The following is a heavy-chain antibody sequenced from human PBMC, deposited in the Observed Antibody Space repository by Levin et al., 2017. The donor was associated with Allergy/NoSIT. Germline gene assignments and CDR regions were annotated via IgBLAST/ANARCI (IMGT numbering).Heavy chain of an antibody. CDR2: IKGDESEI. D-gene: IGHD2-8*01. CDR3: ARYLPRPASALGY. J-gene: IGHJ4*02. CDR1: GFSFSNYW. Sequence: GESLKISCAACGFSFSNYWMSWVRQAPGKGLEWVARIKGDESEIHYVDSVRGRVTISRDNAKNSLYLQMDSLRAEDTAVYYCARYLPRPASALGYWGQGTLVTVPS. V-gene: IGHV3-7*01.